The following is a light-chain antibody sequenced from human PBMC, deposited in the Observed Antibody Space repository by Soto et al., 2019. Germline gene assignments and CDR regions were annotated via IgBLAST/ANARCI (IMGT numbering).Light chain of an antibody. Sequence: QPVLTQSPSVSGAPGQGVTIFCTGSSSNIGAGYGVNWYKQLPGTAPKLLIYGSGNRPSGVPDRFSGSKSGTSASLAITGLQAEDEADYYCQSYDSSLRGGVFGAGTKLTVL. CDR2: GSG. CDR3: QSYDSSLRGGV. J-gene: IGLJ1*01. V-gene: IGLV1-40*01. CDR1: SSNIGAGYG.